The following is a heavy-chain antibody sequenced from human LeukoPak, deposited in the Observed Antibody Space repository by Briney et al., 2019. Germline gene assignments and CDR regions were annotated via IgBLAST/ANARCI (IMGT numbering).Heavy chain of an antibody. CDR3: ARLQQLVPSWFDP. D-gene: IGHD6-13*01. J-gene: IGHJ5*02. Sequence: PSETLSLTCTVSGGSISSYYWSWIRQAPGKGLEWIGYIYYSGSTNYNPSLKSRVTISVDTSKNQFSLKLSSVTAADTAVYYCARLQQLVPSWFDPWGQGTLVTVSS. CDR1: GGSISSYY. CDR2: IYYSGST. V-gene: IGHV4-59*01.